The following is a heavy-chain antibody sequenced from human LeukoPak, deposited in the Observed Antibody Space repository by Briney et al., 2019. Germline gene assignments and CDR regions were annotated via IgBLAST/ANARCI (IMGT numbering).Heavy chain of an antibody. Sequence: PGGSLRLSCAASGFPFSGYAMTWVRQAPGKGLEWVSSITGSGDYTYYIDSVKGRFTISRDNSKNILYLQMNSLRGEDTALYYCAKDGLYYDVSAHVYYSDYWGQGTLVAVSS. CDR3: AKDGLYYDVSAHVYYSDY. V-gene: IGHV3-23*01. CDR2: ITGSGDYT. J-gene: IGHJ4*02. CDR1: GFPFSGYA. D-gene: IGHD3-16*01.